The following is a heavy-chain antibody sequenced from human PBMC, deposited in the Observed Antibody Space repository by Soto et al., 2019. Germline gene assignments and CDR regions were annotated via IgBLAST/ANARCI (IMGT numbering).Heavy chain of an antibody. Sequence: PSETLSLTCTVSGGSISSSSYYWGWIRQPPGKGLEWIGSIYYSGSTYYNPSLKSRVTISVDTSKNQFSLKLSSVTAADTAVYYCARLPGDGPQETIFGAYEGYWGQGTLVTVSS. V-gene: IGHV4-39*01. CDR2: IYYSGST. D-gene: IGHD3-3*01. CDR3: ARLPGDGPQETIFGAYEGY. CDR1: GGSISSSSYY. J-gene: IGHJ4*02.